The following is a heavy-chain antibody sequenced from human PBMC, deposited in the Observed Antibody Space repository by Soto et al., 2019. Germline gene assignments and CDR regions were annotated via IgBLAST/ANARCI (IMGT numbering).Heavy chain of an antibody. CDR3: ARGKGYYYDSSGSPVNWFDP. J-gene: IGHJ5*02. D-gene: IGHD3-22*01. V-gene: IGHV1-69*02. CDR2: IIPILGIA. CDR1: GGTLSSYT. Sequence: SVKVSCKASGGTLSSYTISWVRQAPGQGLEWMGRIIPILGIANYAQKLQGRVTITADKSTSTAYMELSSLRSEDTAVYYCARGKGYYYDSSGSPVNWFDPWGQGTLVTVSS.